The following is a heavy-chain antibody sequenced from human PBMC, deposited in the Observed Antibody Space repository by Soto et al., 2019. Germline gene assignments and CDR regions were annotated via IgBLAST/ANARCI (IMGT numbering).Heavy chain of an antibody. J-gene: IGHJ4*02. CDR2: IIPNGVGT. CDR3: VRERDYYDGSGYWLFDC. D-gene: IGHD3-22*01. CDR1: GYTFTSFY. V-gene: IGHV1-46*01. Sequence: QVQLVQSGAEVKKPGASVRVSCKASGYTFTSFYMHWVRQAPGQGLEWMGIIIPNGVGTSNERMFKGRVTMTRDTSTSRVYMGLSSLRCEDTAVYYCVRERDYYDGSGYWLFDCWGQGTLVTVSS.